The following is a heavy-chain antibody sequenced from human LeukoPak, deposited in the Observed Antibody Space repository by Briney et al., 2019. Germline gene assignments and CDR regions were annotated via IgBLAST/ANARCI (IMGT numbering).Heavy chain of an antibody. Sequence: PSETLSLTCTVSGGSIGSYSWSWIRQPPGKGLEWIGDVYDSGSANFNPSLKSRLTISVDTSKSQFSLKMSSVTAADTAVYYCARLGGSTGGAFDIWGQGTMVTVSS. CDR3: ARLGGSTGGAFDI. V-gene: IGHV4-59*01. CDR2: VYDSGSA. D-gene: IGHD1-26*01. CDR1: GGSIGSYS. J-gene: IGHJ3*02.